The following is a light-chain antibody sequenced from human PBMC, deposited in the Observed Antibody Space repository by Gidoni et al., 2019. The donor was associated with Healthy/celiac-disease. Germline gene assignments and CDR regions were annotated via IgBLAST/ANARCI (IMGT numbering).Light chain of an antibody. CDR3: QQSYSTPQT. J-gene: IGKJ1*01. Sequence: DIQMTQSPSSLSASVGDRVTITCRASQSISSYLNWYQQKPGKPPNLLIYDASSLQSGVPSRFSGRGSGTDFTLTIGSLQPEDFATYYCQQSYSTPQTFGQGTKVEIK. CDR2: DAS. CDR1: QSISSY. V-gene: IGKV1-39*01.